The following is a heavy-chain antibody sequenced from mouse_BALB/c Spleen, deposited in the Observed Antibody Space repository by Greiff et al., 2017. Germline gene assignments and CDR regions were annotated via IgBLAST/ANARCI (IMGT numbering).Heavy chain of an antibody. D-gene: IGHD2-1*01. Sequence: DVMLVESGGGLVKPGGSLKLSCAASGFAFSSYDMSWVRQTPEKRLEWVAYISSGGGSTYYPDTVKGRFTISRDNAKNTLYLQMSSLKSEDTAMYYCARPSGNYGNYFFDYWGQGTTLTVSS. V-gene: IGHV5-12-1*01. CDR2: ISSGGGST. CDR1: GFAFSSYD. J-gene: IGHJ2*01. CDR3: ARPSGNYGNYFFDY.